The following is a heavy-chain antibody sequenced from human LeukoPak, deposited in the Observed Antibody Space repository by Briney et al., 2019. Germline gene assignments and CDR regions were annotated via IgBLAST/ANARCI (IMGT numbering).Heavy chain of an antibody. V-gene: IGHV7-4-1*02. J-gene: IGHJ4*02. D-gene: IGHD5-18*01. CDR1: GYTFTSYA. Sequence: ASVKVSCKASGYTFTSYAMNWARQAPGQGLEWMGWINTNTGNPTYAQGSTGRIVFSLDTSVSTAYLQISSLKAEDSAVYYCAKNGLGAVVKTDWGQGTLVTVSS. CDR3: AKNGLGAVVKTD. CDR2: INTNTGNP.